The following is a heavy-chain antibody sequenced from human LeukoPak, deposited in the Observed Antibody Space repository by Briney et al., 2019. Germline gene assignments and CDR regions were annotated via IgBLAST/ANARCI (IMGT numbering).Heavy chain of an antibody. CDR1: GFTFSTYS. D-gene: IGHD3-10*01. CDR2: ISSSGTYI. CDR3: ARDRDADY. Sequence: GGSLRLSCAASGFTFSTYSMNWVRQAPGKGLEWVSSISSSGTYIYYADPVKSRFTISRDNAKNSLYLQMNSLRAEDTAVYYCARDRDADYWGQGTLVTVSS. V-gene: IGHV3-21*01. J-gene: IGHJ4*02.